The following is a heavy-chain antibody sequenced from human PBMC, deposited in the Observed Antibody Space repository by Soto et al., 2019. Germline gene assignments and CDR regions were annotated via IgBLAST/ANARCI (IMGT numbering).Heavy chain of an antibody. D-gene: IGHD5-12*01. V-gene: IGHV4-30-4*01. Sequence: QVQLQESGPGLVKPSQTLSLTCTVSGGSISSGDYYWSWIRQPPGKGLEWIGYIYYSGSTYYNPSLKSRVTISVDTSKNQFSLTLSSVTAADTAVYYCARSSGYDYLRALWFDPWGQGTLVTVSS. J-gene: IGHJ5*02. CDR2: IYYSGST. CDR1: GGSISSGDYY. CDR3: ARSSGYDYLRALWFDP.